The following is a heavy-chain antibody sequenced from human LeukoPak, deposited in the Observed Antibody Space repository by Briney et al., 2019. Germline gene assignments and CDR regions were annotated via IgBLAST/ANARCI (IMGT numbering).Heavy chain of an antibody. V-gene: IGHV4-61*05. CDR2: IYYSGST. Sequence: PSETLSLTCTVSGGSISSSSYYWGWIRQPPGKGLEWIGYIYYSGSTNYNPSLKGRVTISVDTSKNQFSLKLSSVTAADTAVYYCARGTGDFWSGLTWFDPWGQGTLVTVSS. CDR1: GGSISSSSYY. CDR3: ARGTGDFWSGLTWFDP. J-gene: IGHJ5*02. D-gene: IGHD3-3*01.